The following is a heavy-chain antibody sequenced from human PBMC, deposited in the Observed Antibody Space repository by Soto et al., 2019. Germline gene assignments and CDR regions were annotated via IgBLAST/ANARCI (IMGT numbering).Heavy chain of an antibody. CDR2: ISAYNGNT. V-gene: IGHV1-18*01. J-gene: IGHJ4*02. CDR1: GYTLTSYG. CDR3: ARDGYSSSWYGLGLPFDY. D-gene: IGHD6-13*01. Sequence: ASVKVSCKASGYTLTSYGISWVRQAPGQGLEWMGWISAYNGNTNYAQKLQGRVTMTTDTSTSTAYMELRSLRSDDTAVYYCARDGYSSSWYGLGLPFDYWGQGTLVTVSS.